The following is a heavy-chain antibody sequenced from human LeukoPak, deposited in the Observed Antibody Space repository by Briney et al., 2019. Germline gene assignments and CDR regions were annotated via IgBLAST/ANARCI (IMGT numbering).Heavy chain of an antibody. CDR2: INPQSGGT. V-gene: IGHV1-2*02. J-gene: IGHJ4*02. Sequence: GASVKVSCRASGYTFNGNFLHWVRQAPGQGLEWMGWINPQSGGTVYAQKFQGRVTMTRDTSLSTAYMELSRQRSDDTAVYFCAREGGGHRTGGRCYGVDKWGQGALVTVSS. CDR3: AREGGGHRTGGRCYGVDK. CDR1: GYTFNGNF. D-gene: IGHD2-15*01.